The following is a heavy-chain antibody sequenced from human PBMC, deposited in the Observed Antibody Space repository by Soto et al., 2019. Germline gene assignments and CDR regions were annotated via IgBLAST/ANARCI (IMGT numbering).Heavy chain of an antibody. D-gene: IGHD3-10*01. Sequence: ASVKVSCKASGYTFTSYGISWVRQAPGQGLEWMGWISAYNGNTNYAQKLQGRVTMTTDTSTSTAYMELRSLGSDDTAVYYCAREGPGITMVRGVIEDYYGMDVWGKGTTVTVSS. J-gene: IGHJ6*04. CDR2: ISAYNGNT. CDR1: GYTFTSYG. V-gene: IGHV1-18*04. CDR3: AREGPGITMVRGVIEDYYGMDV.